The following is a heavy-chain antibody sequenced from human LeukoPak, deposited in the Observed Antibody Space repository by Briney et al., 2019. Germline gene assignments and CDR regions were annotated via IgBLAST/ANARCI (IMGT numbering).Heavy chain of an antibody. V-gene: IGHV4-39*07. D-gene: IGHD5-18*01. CDR3: ARLTAMVPRFDY. Sequence: SETLSLTCTVSGGSISSSSYYWGWIRQPPGKGLEWIGSIYYSGSTYYNPSLKSRVTISVDTSKNQFSLKLSSVTAADTAVYYCARLTAMVPRFDYWGQGTLVTVSS. CDR1: GGSISSSSYY. CDR2: IYYSGST. J-gene: IGHJ4*02.